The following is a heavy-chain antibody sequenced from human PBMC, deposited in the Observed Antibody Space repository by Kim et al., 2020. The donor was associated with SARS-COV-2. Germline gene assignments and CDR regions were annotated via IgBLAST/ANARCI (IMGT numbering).Heavy chain of an antibody. D-gene: IGHD6-25*01. CDR1: GFTFDDNG. CDR2: ITRNSGRS. CDR3: ASQQRAN. J-gene: IGHJ4*02. V-gene: IGHV3-9*01. Sequence: GGSLRLSCTASGFTFDDNGMHWVRQAPGKGLEWVSGITRNSGRSTYADSVKGRFTISRDNAKKSLYLQMNSLRGEDTALYYCASQQRANWGQGTLVTVSS.